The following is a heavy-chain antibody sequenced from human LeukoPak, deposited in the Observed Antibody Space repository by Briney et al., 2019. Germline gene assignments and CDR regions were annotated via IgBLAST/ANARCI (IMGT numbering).Heavy chain of an antibody. CDR3: ARLGQYCGSDCYPPSFDY. D-gene: IGHD2-21*02. Sequence: SETLSLTCTVSGGSISSYYWSWIRQPPGKGLEWIGSIYYSGRTYYNPSLKSRVTISVDTSKNQFSLKMSSVTAADTAVYYCARLGQYCGSDCYPPSFDYWGQGTQVTVSS. CDR1: GGSISSYY. V-gene: IGHV4-59*05. J-gene: IGHJ4*02. CDR2: IYYSGRT.